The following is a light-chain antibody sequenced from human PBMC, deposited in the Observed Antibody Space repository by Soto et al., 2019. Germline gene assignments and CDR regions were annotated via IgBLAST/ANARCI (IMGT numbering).Light chain of an antibody. V-gene: IGLV2-14*01. CDR2: EVS. CDR3: SSYTSSTTRV. CDR1: SSDVGRYNY. Sequence: QSDLTEPGSVSGSPGQSITISCTGTSSDVGRYNYVSWYQQHPGKAPKLMICEVSNRPSGVSNRFSGSKSGNTASLTISGLQAEDEADYYCSSYTSSTTRVFGTGTKLTVL. J-gene: IGLJ1*01.